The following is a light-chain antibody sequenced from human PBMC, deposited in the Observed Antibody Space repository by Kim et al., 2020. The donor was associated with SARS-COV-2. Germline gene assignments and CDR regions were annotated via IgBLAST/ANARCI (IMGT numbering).Light chain of an antibody. CDR2: QDS. V-gene: IGLV3-1*01. CDR3: QAWDSSTKV. CDR1: KLGDKY. Sequence: VSPGQTASITCSGDKLGDKYACWYQQKPGQSPVLVIYQDSKRPSGIPERFSGSNSGNTVTLTISGTQAMDEADYYCQAWDSSTKVFGTGTKVTVL. J-gene: IGLJ1*01.